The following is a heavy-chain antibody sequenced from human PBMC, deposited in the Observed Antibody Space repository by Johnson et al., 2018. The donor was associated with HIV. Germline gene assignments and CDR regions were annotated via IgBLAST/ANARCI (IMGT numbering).Heavy chain of an antibody. J-gene: IGHJ3*02. CDR1: GFTFSSYG. D-gene: IGHD1-26*01. Sequence: QVQLVESGGGVVQPGRSLRLSCAASGFTFSSYGMHWVRQAPGKGLEWVAVIWYAGSNKYYADSVKGRFTISRDNSKNTLYLQMNSLRAEDTAVYYCAKSGYSGSYDRMGAFDIWGQGTMVTVSS. V-gene: IGHV3-33*06. CDR2: IWYAGSNK. CDR3: AKSGYSGSYDRMGAFDI.